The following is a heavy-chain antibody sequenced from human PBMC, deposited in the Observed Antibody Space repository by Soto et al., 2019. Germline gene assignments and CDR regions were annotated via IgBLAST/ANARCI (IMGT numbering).Heavy chain of an antibody. V-gene: IGHV4-59*08. CDR2: IYYSGST. J-gene: IGHJ4*02. CDR3: ARHQSGWYGYYFDY. Sequence: QVQLQESGPGLVKPSETLSLTCTVSGDSISSYYWSWIRQPPGKGLEWIGYIYYSGSTNYNPSLKSRVKKSVDTPKNQFYLKLSSVTAADTAVYYCARHQSGWYGYYFDYWGQGTLVTVSS. CDR1: GDSISSYY. D-gene: IGHD6-19*01.